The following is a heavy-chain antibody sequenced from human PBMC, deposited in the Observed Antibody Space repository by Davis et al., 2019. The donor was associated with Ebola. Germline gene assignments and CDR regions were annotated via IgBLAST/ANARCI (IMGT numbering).Heavy chain of an antibody. CDR3: ARGTSMILHPYFDY. Sequence: ASVKVSCKASGYTFTENGITWVRQAPGQGLEWLGWITSYKYNTIYAPKFQGRITMTTDTSTSTAYLELRRLRFDDTAVYYCARGTSMILHPYFDYWGQGTLVTVSS. D-gene: IGHD2-15*01. V-gene: IGHV1-18*01. CDR2: ITSYKYNT. CDR1: GYTFTENG. J-gene: IGHJ4*02.